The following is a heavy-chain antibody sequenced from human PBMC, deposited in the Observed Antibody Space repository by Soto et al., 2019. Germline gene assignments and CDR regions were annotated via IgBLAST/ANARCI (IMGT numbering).Heavy chain of an antibody. CDR1: GGTFSSYA. J-gene: IGHJ5*02. CDR3: ATTDSIAAALRWFDP. Sequence: SVQVSCKASGGTFSSYAISWVRQAPGQGLDWLGVIFLFFGTENYAQKFQGRVTFPADESTSTAYMELSSLRSEDTALYYCATTDSIAAALRWFDPWGQGTLVTVSS. V-gene: IGHV1-69*13. D-gene: IGHD6-13*01. CDR2: IFLFFGTE.